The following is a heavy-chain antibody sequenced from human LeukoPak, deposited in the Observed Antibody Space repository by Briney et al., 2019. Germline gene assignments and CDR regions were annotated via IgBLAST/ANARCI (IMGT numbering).Heavy chain of an antibody. Sequence: SETLSLTCAVYGGSFSGYYWSWIRQPPGKGLEWIGEINHSGSTNYNPSLKSRVTISEDTSKNQFSLKLSSVTAADTAVYYCARDQGYDSSGSFDYWGQGTLVTVSS. D-gene: IGHD3-22*01. CDR3: ARDQGYDSSGSFDY. V-gene: IGHV4-34*01. CDR1: GGSFSGYY. J-gene: IGHJ4*02. CDR2: INHSGST.